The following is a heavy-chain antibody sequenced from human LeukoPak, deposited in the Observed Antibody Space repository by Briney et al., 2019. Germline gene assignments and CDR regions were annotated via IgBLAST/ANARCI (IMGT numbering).Heavy chain of an antibody. J-gene: IGHJ6*02. V-gene: IGHV1-69*04. CDR2: IIPILGIA. D-gene: IGHD6-13*01. CDR3: ARGPSSWSFGMDV. CDR1: GGTFGSYA. Sequence: SVKVSCKASGGTFGSYAISWVRQAPGQGLEWMGRIIPILGIANYAQKFQGRVTITADKSTSTAYMELSSLRSEDTAVYYCARGPSSWSFGMDVWGQGTTVTVSS.